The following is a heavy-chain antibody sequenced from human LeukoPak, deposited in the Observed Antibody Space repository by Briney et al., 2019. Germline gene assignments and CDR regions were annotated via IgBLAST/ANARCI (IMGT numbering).Heavy chain of an antibody. D-gene: IGHD3-22*01. CDR1: GFTFSNYY. CDR2: ISTSSTYT. J-gene: IGHJ4*02. V-gene: IGHV3-11*03. CDR3: AEYYFYDSSGYQQYYFDY. Sequence: PGGSLRLSCAASGFTFSNYYMTWVRQAPGKGPEWVSYISTSSTYTKYADSVKGRFTISRDNSKDTLYLQMNSLRAEDTAVYYCAEYYFYDSSGYQQYYFDYWGQGTLVTVSS.